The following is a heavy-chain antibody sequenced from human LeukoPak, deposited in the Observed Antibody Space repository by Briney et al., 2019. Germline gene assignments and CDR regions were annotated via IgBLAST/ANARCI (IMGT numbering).Heavy chain of an antibody. CDR2: ISGSGGST. Sequence: GGSLRLSCAASGFIFSSYAMSWVRQAPGKGLEWVSVISGSGGSTYYADSVKGRFTISRDNSKNTLYLQMNSLRAEDTAVYYCAKKGSSSQGYFDYWGQGTLVTVSS. CDR1: GFIFSSYA. D-gene: IGHD6-13*01. CDR3: AKKGSSSQGYFDY. J-gene: IGHJ4*02. V-gene: IGHV3-23*01.